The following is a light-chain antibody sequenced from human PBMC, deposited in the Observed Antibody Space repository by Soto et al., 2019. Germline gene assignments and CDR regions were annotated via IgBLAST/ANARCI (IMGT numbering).Light chain of an antibody. CDR2: DAS. CDR1: QSVSSY. J-gene: IGKJ5*01. V-gene: IGKV3-11*01. Sequence: ELVLTQSPATLSLSPGARATLSCMASQSVSSYLAWYQQKPGQAPRLLIYDASNRATGIPARFSGSGSVTDFTRTISGLEPEEFAGYYCQQRSTWPPSITFGQGTRLEIK. CDR3: QQRSTWPPSIT.